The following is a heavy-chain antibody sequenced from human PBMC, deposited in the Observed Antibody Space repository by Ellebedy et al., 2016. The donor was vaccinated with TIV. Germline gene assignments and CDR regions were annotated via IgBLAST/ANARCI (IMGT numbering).Heavy chain of an antibody. Sequence: GESLKISXKTSGYSFTSYWISWVRQMPGKGLEWMGRFDPSESYTSYNPSFQGHVNISVDKSISTAFLQWRSLKASDSALYYCSIVAAGTLGSHWGQGTLVTVSS. D-gene: IGHD6-13*01. CDR1: GYSFTSYW. CDR3: SIVAAGTLGSH. V-gene: IGHV5-10-1*01. CDR2: FDPSESYT. J-gene: IGHJ4*02.